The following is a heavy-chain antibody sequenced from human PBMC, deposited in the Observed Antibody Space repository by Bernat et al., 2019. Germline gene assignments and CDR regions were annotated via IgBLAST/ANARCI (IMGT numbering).Heavy chain of an antibody. CDR3: AREKQRLVIGLQGYFDY. J-gene: IGHJ4*02. V-gene: IGHV3-30-3*01. D-gene: IGHD6-13*01. CDR1: GFTFSSYA. Sequence: QVQLVESGGGVVQPGRSLRLSCAASGFTFSSYAMHWVRQAPGKGLEWVAVISYDGSNKSYAAYVKGRFTISRDNPTNTTYLQINSLRAEDTAVYYCAREKQRLVIGLQGYFDYWGQGTLVTVSS. CDR2: ISYDGSNK.